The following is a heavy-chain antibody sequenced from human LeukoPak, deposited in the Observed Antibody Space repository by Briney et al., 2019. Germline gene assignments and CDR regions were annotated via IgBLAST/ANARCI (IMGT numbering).Heavy chain of an antibody. CDR1: GFTFSTYG. CDR2: ISYDGNDK. D-gene: IGHD2-2*01. Sequence: GGSLRLSCAASGFTFSTYGMHWVRQAPGKGLEWVAIISYDGNDKDYADSVRGRFTISRDNSKNTLYLQMNSLRGEDKAVYYCAKSTAPAGYYLDYWGQGILVTVSS. J-gene: IGHJ4*02. CDR3: AKSTAPAGYYLDY. V-gene: IGHV3-30*18.